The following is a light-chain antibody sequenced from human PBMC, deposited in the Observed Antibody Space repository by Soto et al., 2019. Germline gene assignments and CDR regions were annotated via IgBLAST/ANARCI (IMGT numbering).Light chain of an antibody. Sequence: EIVMTQSPATPSVSPGERATLSCRASQSVSTNLAWYQQKPGQAPRLLIYGPSIRATGIPARFSGSGSGTEFTLTINSLQSEDFALYYCQEYDKWPPGFTLGPGIRVDNK. V-gene: IGKV3-15*01. CDR1: QSVSTN. CDR2: GPS. J-gene: IGKJ3*01. CDR3: QEYDKWPPGFT.